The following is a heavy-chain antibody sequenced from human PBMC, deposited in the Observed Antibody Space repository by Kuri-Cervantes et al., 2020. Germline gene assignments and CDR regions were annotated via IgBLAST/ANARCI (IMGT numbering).Heavy chain of an antibody. J-gene: IGHJ4*02. V-gene: IGHV3-23*01. CDR3: AKAGYSGYDPFED. CDR1: GFTFSSYA. D-gene: IGHD5-12*01. CDR2: ISGSGGST. Sequence: GSLRLSCAASGFTFSSYAMSWVRQAPGKGLEWVSAISGSGGSTYYADSVRGRFTISRDNSKNTLYLQMNSLRTEDTALYYCAKAGYSGYDPFEDWGQGTLVTVSS.